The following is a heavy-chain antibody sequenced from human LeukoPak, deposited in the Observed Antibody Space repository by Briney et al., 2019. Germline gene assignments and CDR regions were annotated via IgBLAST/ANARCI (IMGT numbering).Heavy chain of an antibody. D-gene: IGHD1-7*01. V-gene: IGHV4-34*01. Sequence: SETLSLTCAVFGDTFVSRHWSWIRQSPGKGLEWLGEASHSGITSYSPSLKSRISISVDTSKDQFSLKLASVTAADTAIYYCARGRANWDYDFDLWGQGTLVTVSS. CDR1: GDTFVSRH. CDR3: ARGRANWDYDFDL. J-gene: IGHJ4*02. CDR2: ASHSGIT.